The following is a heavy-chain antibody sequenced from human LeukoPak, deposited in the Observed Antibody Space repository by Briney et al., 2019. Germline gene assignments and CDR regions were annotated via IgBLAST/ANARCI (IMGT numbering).Heavy chain of an antibody. V-gene: IGHV4-39*01. CDR2: IYYSGST. Sequence: PSETLSLTCTVSGGSISSGGYYWSWIRQPPGKGLEWIGSIYYSGSTYYNPSLKSRVTISVDTSKNQFSLKLSSVTAADTAVYYCARLDSDYDFWSVSHNWFDPWGQGTLVTVSS. CDR3: ARLDSDYDFWSVSHNWFDP. J-gene: IGHJ5*02. CDR1: GGSISSGGYY. D-gene: IGHD3-3*01.